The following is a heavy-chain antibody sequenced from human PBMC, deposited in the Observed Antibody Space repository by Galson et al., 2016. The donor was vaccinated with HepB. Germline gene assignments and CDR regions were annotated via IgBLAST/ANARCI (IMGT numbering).Heavy chain of an antibody. CDR2: IWYDGSNK. CDR1: GFTFSSYG. J-gene: IGHJ6*04. CDR3: VRGSTAPDV. V-gene: IGHV3-33*03. D-gene: IGHD3-16*01. Sequence: SLRLSCAASGFTFSSYGMHWVRQAPGKGLEWVAVIWYDGSNKYYADSVKGRFTISRDNSRSMLFLEMNGLKAEDTGVYYCVRGSTAPDVWGKGTTVTVSS.